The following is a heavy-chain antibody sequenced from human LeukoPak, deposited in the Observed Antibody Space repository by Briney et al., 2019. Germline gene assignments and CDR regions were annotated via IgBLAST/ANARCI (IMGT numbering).Heavy chain of an antibody. Sequence: ASVKVSCKASGYTSTNYDINWVRQAAGQGLEWMGWMNPNSGDTGYVEKFQGRVTMTRDTSMNTAYMELSSLRSEDTAVYYCTRSGFGGGVHFDYWGQGTPVTVSS. CDR1: GYTSTNYD. CDR2: MNPNSGDT. CDR3: TRSGFGGGVHFDY. V-gene: IGHV1-8*01. D-gene: IGHD3-16*01. J-gene: IGHJ4*02.